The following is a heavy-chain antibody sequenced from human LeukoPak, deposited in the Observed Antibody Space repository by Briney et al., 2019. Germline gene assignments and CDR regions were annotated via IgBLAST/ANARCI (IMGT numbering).Heavy chain of an antibody. CDR1: GASISSTSYY. CDR2: TYYRGTT. Sequence: SETLSLTCTVSGASISSTSYYWGWIRQPPGKGLEWIGSTYYRGTTYYNPSLKSRVTISLDTSKNQFSLELSSVTAADTAVYYCARDWNRYAYWGQGTLVTVSS. V-gene: IGHV4-39*07. J-gene: IGHJ4*02. D-gene: IGHD1-1*01. CDR3: ARDWNRYAY.